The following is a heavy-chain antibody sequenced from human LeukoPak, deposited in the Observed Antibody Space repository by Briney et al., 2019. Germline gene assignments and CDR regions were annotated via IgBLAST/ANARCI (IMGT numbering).Heavy chain of an antibody. V-gene: IGHV3-23*01. D-gene: IGHD6-13*01. CDR2: ISSSGEST. J-gene: IGHJ4*02. CDR1: GFTLTSYA. Sequence: GGSLRLSCATSGFTLTSYAMGWVRQAPGKGLEWVSTISSSGESTYYAYPVKGRFTISRDNSKNTLYLQMSSLRAEDTAVYYCAKGGSSWSRFDYWGKGTLVTVSS. CDR3: AKGGSSWSRFDY.